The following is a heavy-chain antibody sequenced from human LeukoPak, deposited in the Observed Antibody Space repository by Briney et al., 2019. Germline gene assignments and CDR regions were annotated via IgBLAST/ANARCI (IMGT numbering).Heavy chain of an antibody. CDR1: VFTFISYC. CDR2: ISYDGSNK. D-gene: IGHD4-23*01. CDR3: AKDNVYGGTLDY. Sequence: GGSLRLSCAASVFTFISYCMHWVRHAPCKGLEWVAVISYDGSNKYYADSVKGRFTISRDNSKNTLYLQMNSLRAEDTAVYYCAKDNVYGGTLDYWGQGTLVTVSS. J-gene: IGHJ4*02. V-gene: IGHV3-30*18.